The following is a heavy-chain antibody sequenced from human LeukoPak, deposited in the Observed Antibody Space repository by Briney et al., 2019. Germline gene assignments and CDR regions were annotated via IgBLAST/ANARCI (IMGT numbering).Heavy chain of an antibody. V-gene: IGHV5-51*01. D-gene: IGHD2-15*01. CDR2: IYPGDSET. CDR1: GYRFSSYW. CDR3: VRALGYCSCGSGYYYDY. J-gene: IGHJ4*02. Sequence: GESLKISCKGSGYRFSSYWIGWVRQMPGKGLEWMGIIYPGDSETRYSPSFQGQVTISADKSISTAYLQWSSLKASDTAMYYCVRALGYCSCGSGYYYDYWGQGTLVTVSS.